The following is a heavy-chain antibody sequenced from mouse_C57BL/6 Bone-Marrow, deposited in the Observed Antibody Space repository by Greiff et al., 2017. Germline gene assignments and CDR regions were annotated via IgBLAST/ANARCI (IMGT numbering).Heavy chain of an antibody. J-gene: IGHJ3*01. CDR1: GFSLTSYG. V-gene: IGHV2-2*01. CDR3: ARIYGTPFAY. D-gene: IGHD2-1*01. CDR2: IWSGGST. Sequence: QVQLQQSGPGLVQPSQSLSITCTVSGFSLTSYGVHWVRQSPGKGLEWLGVIWSGGSTDYNAAFISRLSISKDNSKSQVFFKMNSLQADDTAIYYCARIYGTPFAYWGKGTLVTVSA.